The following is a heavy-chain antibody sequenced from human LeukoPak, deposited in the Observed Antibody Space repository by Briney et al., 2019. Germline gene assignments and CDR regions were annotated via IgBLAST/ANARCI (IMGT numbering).Heavy chain of an antibody. CDR1: GGSISSTIYY. Sequence: SETLSLTCSVSGGSISSTIYYWAWLRQSPGKGLEWVGSIFHSGSPSYNPSLKSRITISLDTSHNHFSLRLTSLTAADTAVYYCARLIDPNGCAGYAHWGQGTLVTVSS. CDR3: ARLIDPNGCAGYAH. V-gene: IGHV4-39*02. CDR2: IFHSGSP. J-gene: IGHJ4*02. D-gene: IGHD5-12*01.